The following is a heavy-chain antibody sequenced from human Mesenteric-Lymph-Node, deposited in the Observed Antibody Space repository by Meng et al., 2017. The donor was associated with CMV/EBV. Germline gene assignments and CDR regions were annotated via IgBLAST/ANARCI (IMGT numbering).Heavy chain of an antibody. CDR1: GFISSYA. D-gene: IGHD4-11*01. Sequence: GESLKISCAASGFISSYAMSWVRQAPGKGLEWVSSISSSSSYIYYADSVKGRFTISRDNAKNSLYLQMNSLRAEDTAVYYCARVPHHDYIRTWGQGTLVTVSS. J-gene: IGHJ5*02. CDR3: ARVPHHDYIRT. V-gene: IGHV3-21*01. CDR2: ISSSSSYI.